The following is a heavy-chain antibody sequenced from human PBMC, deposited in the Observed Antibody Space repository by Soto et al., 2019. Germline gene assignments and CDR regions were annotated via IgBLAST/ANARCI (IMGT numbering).Heavy chain of an antibody. CDR2: ISGSGGST. CDR1: GFTFSSYA. V-gene: IGHV3-23*01. J-gene: IGHJ5*02. Sequence: GGSLRLSCAASGFTFSSYAMSWVRQAPGKGLEWVSAISGSGGSTYYADSVKGRFTISRDNSKNTLYLQINSLRAEDTAVYYCAKRSPYYGSGSYYKPFDIWGQGTLVTVSS. D-gene: IGHD3-10*01. CDR3: AKRSPYYGSGSYYKPFDI.